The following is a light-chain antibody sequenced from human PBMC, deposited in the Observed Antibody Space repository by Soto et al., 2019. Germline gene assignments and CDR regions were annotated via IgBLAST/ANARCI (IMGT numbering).Light chain of an antibody. CDR1: SSNIGTYY. CDR3: GTWDSSLSAVV. CDR2: DNN. J-gene: IGLJ2*01. V-gene: IGLV1-51*01. Sequence: QSVLTQPPSVSAAPGQKVAISCSGISSNIGTYYVSWYQHVPGAAPKLLIYDNNERPSGIPDRFSGSKSGTSATLGITGLQTEDEADYHCGTWDSSLSAVVFGGGTKLTVL.